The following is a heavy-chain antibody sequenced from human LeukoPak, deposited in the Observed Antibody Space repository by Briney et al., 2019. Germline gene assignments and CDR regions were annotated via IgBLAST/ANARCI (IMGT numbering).Heavy chain of an antibody. CDR1: GFSIRSYA. Sequence: GGSLRLFCAASGFSIRSYAMSWVRQAPGKGLEWVSAISSRSDGTWNVDSVRGRFTISRDNSKNTLYLQMNSLRAEDTALYYCVRDRRFPDDVFDIWGQGTMVTVSS. CDR2: ISSRSDGT. J-gene: IGHJ3*02. V-gene: IGHV3-23*01. CDR3: VRDRRFPDDVFDI. D-gene: IGHD2-21*01.